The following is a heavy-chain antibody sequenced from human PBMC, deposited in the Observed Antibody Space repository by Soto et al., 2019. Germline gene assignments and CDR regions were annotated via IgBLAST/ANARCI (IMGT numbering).Heavy chain of an antibody. CDR3: ARGHYSGYDFVLVY. D-gene: IGHD5-12*01. V-gene: IGHV3-33*01. J-gene: IGHJ4*02. CDR2: IWYDGSNK. Sequence: GGSLRLSCAASGLTFSSYGMHWVRQAPGKGLEWVAVIWYDGSNKYYADSVKGRFTISRDNSKNTLYLQMNSLRAEDTAVYYCARGHYSGYDFVLVYWGQGTLLTVSS. CDR1: GLTFSSYG.